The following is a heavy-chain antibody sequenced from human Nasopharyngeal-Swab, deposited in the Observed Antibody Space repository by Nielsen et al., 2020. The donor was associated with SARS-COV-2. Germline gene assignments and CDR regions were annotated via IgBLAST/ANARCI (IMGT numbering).Heavy chain of an antibody. CDR2: IYHSGST. J-gene: IGHJ3*02. CDR1: GGSISSGGYS. V-gene: IGHV4-30-2*01. Sequence: LRLSCAVSGGSISSGGYSWSWIRQPPGKGLEWIGYIYHSGSTYYNPSLKSRVTISVDRSKNQFSLKLSSATAADTAVYYCARSDYYEYYAFDIWGQGTMVTVSS. D-gene: IGHD3-22*01. CDR3: ARSDYYEYYAFDI.